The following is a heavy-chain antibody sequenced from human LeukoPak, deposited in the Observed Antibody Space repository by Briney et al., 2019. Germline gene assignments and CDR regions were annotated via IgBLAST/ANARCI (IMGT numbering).Heavy chain of an antibody. Sequence: ASQKVSCKASVYTFTNYVVHWVRHGPGQRPEWMGWIHGGNGDTKYSQNFQGRVTITRDTSASTAYMELSSLTSEDTALYYCARDDCGDTCYPGGYWGQGTLVTVSS. CDR3: ARDDCGDTCYPGGY. D-gene: IGHD2-21*01. CDR1: VYTFTNYV. J-gene: IGHJ4*02. V-gene: IGHV1-3*01. CDR2: IHGGNGDT.